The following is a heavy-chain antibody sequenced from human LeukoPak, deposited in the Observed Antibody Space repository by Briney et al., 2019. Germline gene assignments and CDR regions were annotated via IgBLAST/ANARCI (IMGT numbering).Heavy chain of an antibody. CDR3: ARDDGDGVPMVRGGYYYGMDV. Sequence: PGRSLRLSCAASGFTFSSYAMHWVRQAPGKGLEWVAVISYDGSNKYYADSVKGRFTISRDNSKNTLYLQMNSLRAEDTAVYYCARDDGDGVPMVRGGYYYGMDVWGQGTTVTVSS. V-gene: IGHV3-30*04. CDR1: GFTFSSYA. J-gene: IGHJ6*02. CDR2: ISYDGSNK. D-gene: IGHD3-10*01.